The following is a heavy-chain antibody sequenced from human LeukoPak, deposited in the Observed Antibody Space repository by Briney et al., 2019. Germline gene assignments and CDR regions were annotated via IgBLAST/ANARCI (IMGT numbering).Heavy chain of an antibody. J-gene: IGHJ4*02. Sequence: SETLSLTCAVYGGSSSGYYWSWIRQPPGKGLEWIGEINHSGSTNYNPSLKSRVTISVDTSKNQFSLKLSSVTAAHTAVYYCARGRNYYDSSGYSDYWGQGTLVTVSS. CDR3: ARGRNYYDSSGYSDY. D-gene: IGHD3-22*01. CDR2: INHSGST. V-gene: IGHV4-34*01. CDR1: GGSSSGYY.